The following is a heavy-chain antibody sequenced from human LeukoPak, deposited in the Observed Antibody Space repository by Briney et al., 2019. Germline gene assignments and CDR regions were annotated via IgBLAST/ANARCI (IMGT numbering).Heavy chain of an antibody. CDR2: ISSSGSTI. CDR3: ARDRSYYYYMDV. CDR1: GFTFSSYE. V-gene: IGHV3-48*03. J-gene: IGHJ6*03. Sequence: GGSLRLSCAASGFTFSSYEMNWVRQAPGKGLEWVSYISSSGSTIYYADSVKGRFTFSRDNAKNSLYLQMNSLRAEDTAVYYCARDRSYYYYMDVWGKGTTVTISS.